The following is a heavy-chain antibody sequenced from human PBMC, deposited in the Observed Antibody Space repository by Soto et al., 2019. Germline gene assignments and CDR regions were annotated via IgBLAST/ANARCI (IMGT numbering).Heavy chain of an antibody. V-gene: IGHV4-39*01. D-gene: IGHD3-3*01. CDR2: IYYSGST. J-gene: IGHJ5*02. CDR1: GGSISSSSYY. Sequence: TPETLSLTCTVSGGSISSSSYYWGWIRQPPGKGLEWIGSIYYSGSTYYNPSLKSRVTISVDTSKNQFSLKLSSVTAADTAVYYCARLQGSAIFGVVISINWFDPWGQGTLVTVSS. CDR3: ARLQGSAIFGVVISINWFDP.